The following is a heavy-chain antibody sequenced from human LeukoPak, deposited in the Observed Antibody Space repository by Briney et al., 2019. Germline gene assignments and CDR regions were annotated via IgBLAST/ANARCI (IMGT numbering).Heavy chain of an antibody. D-gene: IGHD2-15*01. CDR2: ISYDGSNK. V-gene: IGHV3-30-3*01. J-gene: IGHJ6*02. Sequence: GGSLRLSCAASGFTFSSYAMHWVRQAPGKGLEWVAVISYDGSNKYYADSVKGRFTISRDNSKNTLYLQMNSLRAEDTAVYYCARDDYNPGYCSGGSCYYYGMDVWGQGTTVTVSS. CDR1: GFTFSSYA. CDR3: ARDDYNPGYCSGGSCYYYGMDV.